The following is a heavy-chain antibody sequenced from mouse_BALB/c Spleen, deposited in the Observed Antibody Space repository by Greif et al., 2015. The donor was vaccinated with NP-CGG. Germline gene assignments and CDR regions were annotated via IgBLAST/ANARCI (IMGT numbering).Heavy chain of an antibody. CDR1: GFNIKDTY. Sequence: EVMLVESGAELVKPGASVKLSCTASGFNIKDTYMHWVKQRPEQGLEWIGRIDPANGNTKYDLKFQGKATITADTSSNTAYLQLSSLTSEDTAVYYCANWDWYFDVWGAGTTVTVSS. CDR3: ANWDWYFDV. D-gene: IGHD4-1*01. V-gene: IGHV14-3*02. CDR2: IDPANGNT. J-gene: IGHJ1*01.